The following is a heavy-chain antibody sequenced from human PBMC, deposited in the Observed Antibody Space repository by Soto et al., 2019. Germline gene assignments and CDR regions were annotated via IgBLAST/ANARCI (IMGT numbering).Heavy chain of an antibody. V-gene: IGHV3-30*18. Sequence: QVQLVESGGGVGQPGRSLRLSCAASGFTFSNYGIYWVRQAPGKGLEWVAVISYDGSNKYYADSVKGRFTISRDNSKNTLYLQMNSLRAEDTAVYYCAKGARGLGYGMDVWGQGTTVTVSS. CDR3: AKGARGLGYGMDV. D-gene: IGHD3-16*01. CDR1: GFTFSNYG. J-gene: IGHJ6*02. CDR2: ISYDGSNK.